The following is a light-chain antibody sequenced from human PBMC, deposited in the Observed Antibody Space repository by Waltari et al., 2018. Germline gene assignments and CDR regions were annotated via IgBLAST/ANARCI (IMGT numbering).Light chain of an antibody. J-gene: IGLJ2*01. CDR2: DVS. Sequence: QAALNQPASVSGSSGQSVPIFCAGTSHEVRGFYSVSWYQEHPGQAPRVIIYDVSDRPSGVSDRFSGSKSGNTASLTISGLQADDEADYYCSSQSSNDVVLFGGGTKLTVL. V-gene: IGLV2-14*01. CDR3: SSQSSNDVVL. CDR1: SHEVRGFYS.